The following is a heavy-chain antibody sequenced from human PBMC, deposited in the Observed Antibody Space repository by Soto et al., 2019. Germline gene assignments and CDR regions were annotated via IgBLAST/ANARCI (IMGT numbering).Heavy chain of an antibody. D-gene: IGHD5-12*01. J-gene: IGHJ4*02. CDR2: VIPIFGTA. V-gene: IGHV1-69*13. Sequence: SVKVSCKASGGTFSSYAISWVRQAPGQGLEWMGGVIPIFGTANYAQKFQGRVTITADESTSTAYMELSSLRSEDTAVYYCARGADPIVATSFDYWGQGTLVTVSS. CDR1: GGTFSSYA. CDR3: ARGADPIVATSFDY.